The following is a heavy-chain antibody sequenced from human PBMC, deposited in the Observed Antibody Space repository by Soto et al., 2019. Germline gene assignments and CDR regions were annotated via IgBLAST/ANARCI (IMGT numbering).Heavy chain of an antibody. V-gene: IGHV1-46*01. D-gene: IGHD2-2*01. CDR1: GYTFTSYY. CDR3: AREGLYCSGTSCYAVYYFAY. CDR2: INPSGGST. J-gene: IGHJ4*02. Sequence: ASVKVSCKASGYTFTSYYMHWVRQAPGQGLEWMGIINPSGGSTSYAQKFQGRVTMTRDTSTSTAYMELRSLRSDDTAVYNCAREGLYCSGTSCYAVYYFAYWGQGTLVTVSS.